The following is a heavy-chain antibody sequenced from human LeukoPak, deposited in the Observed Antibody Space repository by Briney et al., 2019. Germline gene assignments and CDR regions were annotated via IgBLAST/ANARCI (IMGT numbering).Heavy chain of an antibody. CDR2: ISGSGGST. CDR1: GFTFSSYA. J-gene: IGHJ4*02. Sequence: PGGSLRLSCAASGFTFSSYAMSWVRQAPGKGLEWVSAISGSGGSTYYADSVKGRFTISRDNSKNTLYLQMNSLRAEGTAVYYCAKDGEQWLVTRLDYWGQGTLVTVSS. D-gene: IGHD6-19*01. V-gene: IGHV3-23*01. CDR3: AKDGEQWLVTRLDY.